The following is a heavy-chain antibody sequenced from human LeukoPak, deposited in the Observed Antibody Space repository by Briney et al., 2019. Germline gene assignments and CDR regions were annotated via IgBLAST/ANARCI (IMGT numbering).Heavy chain of an antibody. J-gene: IGHJ4*02. CDR3: ARDGGRLLPFDY. V-gene: IGHV3-30-3*01. D-gene: IGHD2-15*01. Sequence: GGSLRLSCAASGFTFSSYAMHWVRQAPGKGLEWVAVISYDGSNKYYADSVKGRFTISRDNSKNTLYLQMNSLRAEDTAVYYCARDGGRLLPFDYWGQGTLVTVSS. CDR2: ISYDGSNK. CDR1: GFTFSSYA.